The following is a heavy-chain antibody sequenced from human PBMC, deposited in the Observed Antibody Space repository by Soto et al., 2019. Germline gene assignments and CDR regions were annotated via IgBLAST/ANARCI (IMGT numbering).Heavy chain of an antibody. D-gene: IGHD2-2*01. J-gene: IGHJ6*03. V-gene: IGHV3-15*01. CDR2: IKSKTDGGTT. CDR1: GFTFSNAW. Sequence: PGGSLRLSCAASGFTFSNAWMSWVRQAPGKGLEWVGRIKSKTDGGTTDYAAPVKGRFTISRDDSKNTLYLQMNSLKTEDTAVYYCTVAPPYCSSTSCYEISYYYYMDVWGKGTTVTVSS. CDR3: TVAPPYCSSTSCYEISYYYYMDV.